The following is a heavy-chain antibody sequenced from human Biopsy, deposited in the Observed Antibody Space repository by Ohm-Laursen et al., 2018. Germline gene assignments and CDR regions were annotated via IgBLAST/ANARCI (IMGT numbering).Heavy chain of an antibody. CDR1: GYTFTAYG. Sequence: SSVKVSCKTSGYTFTAYGISWVRQAPGQGLERMGWISTYNDGTNIAQKFQGRVSMTTDTSTRTAYMELRSLRSGDTAIYFCARDPGYDFWSGSDPFDIWGQGTLVTVS. CDR3: ARDPGYDFWSGSDPFDI. V-gene: IGHV1-18*04. CDR2: ISTYNDGT. D-gene: IGHD3-3*01. J-gene: IGHJ3*02.